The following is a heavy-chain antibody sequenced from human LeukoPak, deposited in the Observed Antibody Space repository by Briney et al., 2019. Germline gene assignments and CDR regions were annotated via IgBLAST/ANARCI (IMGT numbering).Heavy chain of an antibody. D-gene: IGHD3-10*01. CDR3: AKDDTPYGSGDFPVDY. J-gene: IGHJ4*02. CDR2: ISYDGSNK. V-gene: IGHV3-30*18. Sequence: PGRSLILSCAASGFTFSSYGMHWVRQAPGKGLEWVAVISYDGSNKYYADSVKGRFTISRDNSKNTLYLQMNSLRAEDTAVYYCAKDDTPYGSGDFPVDYWGQGTLVTVSS. CDR1: GFTFSSYG.